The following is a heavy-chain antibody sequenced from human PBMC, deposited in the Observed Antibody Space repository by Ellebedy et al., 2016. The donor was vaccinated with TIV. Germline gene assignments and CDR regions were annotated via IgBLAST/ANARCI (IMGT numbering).Heavy chain of an antibody. Sequence: GESLKISXKDSGYSLTSYWIGWVRQMPGKGLEWMGIIYPGDSDTRYSPSFQGQVTISADKSISTAYLQWSSLKASDTAMYYCARHGADVVVPAAAPGNYYYGMDVWGQGTTVTVSS. CDR3: ARHGADVVVPAAAPGNYYYGMDV. J-gene: IGHJ6*02. CDR1: GYSLTSYW. D-gene: IGHD2-2*01. V-gene: IGHV5-51*01. CDR2: IYPGDSDT.